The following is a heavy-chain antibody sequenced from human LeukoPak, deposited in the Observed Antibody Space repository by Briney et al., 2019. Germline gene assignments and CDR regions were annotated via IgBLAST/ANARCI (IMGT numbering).Heavy chain of an antibody. CDR1: GFTFSSYA. Sequence: GGSLRLPCAASGFTFSSYAMHWVRQAPGKGLECVAVISYDGSNKYYADSVKGRFTISRDNSKNTLYLQMNSLRAEDTAVYYCARDRPYYYDSSGYFLFDYWGQGTLVTVSS. V-gene: IGHV3-30-3*01. D-gene: IGHD3-22*01. CDR3: ARDRPYYYDSSGYFLFDY. J-gene: IGHJ4*02. CDR2: ISYDGSNK.